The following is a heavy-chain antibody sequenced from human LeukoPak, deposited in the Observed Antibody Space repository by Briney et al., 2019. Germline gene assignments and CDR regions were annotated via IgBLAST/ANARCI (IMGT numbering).Heavy chain of an antibody. D-gene: IGHD3-22*01. J-gene: IGHJ4*02. CDR1: GGPISSGGYS. V-gene: IGHV4-30-2*01. CDR2: IYHSGST. CDR3: ARTTYYYDSSGEWYYFDY. Sequence: SQTLSLTCAVSGGPISSGGYSWSWIRQPPGKGLEWIGYIYHSGSTYYNPSLKSRVTISVDRSKNQFSLKLSSVTAADTAVYYCARTTYYYDSSGEWYYFDYWGQGTLVTVSS.